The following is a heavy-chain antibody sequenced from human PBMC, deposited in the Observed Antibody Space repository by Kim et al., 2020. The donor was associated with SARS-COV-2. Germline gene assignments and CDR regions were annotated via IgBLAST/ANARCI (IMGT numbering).Heavy chain of an antibody. J-gene: IGHJ5*02. CDR2: ISGSGSDI. V-gene: IGHV3-11*04. CDR1: GFTFSAFY. Sequence: GGSLRLSCAASGFTFSAFYMSWFRQAPGKGLECVSYISGSGSDIEYGDSVRGRFTISRYNAKNSLYLQMNSLKADDTAVYYCTRTTRIPDPWGQGTLVTVSS. CDR3: TRTTRIPDP.